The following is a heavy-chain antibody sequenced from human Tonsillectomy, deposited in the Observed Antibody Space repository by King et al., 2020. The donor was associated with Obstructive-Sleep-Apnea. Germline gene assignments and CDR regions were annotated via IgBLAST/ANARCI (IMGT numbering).Heavy chain of an antibody. J-gene: IGHJ6*02. CDR3: ARDRVCSSTSCYGVDDYYGMDV. Sequence: QLVQSGAEVKKPGASVKVSCKASGYIFTSYGISWVRQAPGQGLEWMGWISPYNDNTKYAQKVQGRVTMTTDTSTSTAYMEVRNLRSDDTAVYYCARDRVCSSTSCYGVDDYYGMDVWGQGTTVTVSS. CDR1: GYIFTSYG. D-gene: IGHD2-2*01. CDR2: ISPYNDNT. V-gene: IGHV1-18*04.